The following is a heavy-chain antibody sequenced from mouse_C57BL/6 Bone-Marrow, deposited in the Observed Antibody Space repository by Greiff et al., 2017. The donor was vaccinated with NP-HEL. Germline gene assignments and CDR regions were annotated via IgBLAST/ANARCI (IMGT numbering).Heavy chain of an antibody. V-gene: IGHV1-50*01. Sequence: QVQLQQSGAELVKPGASVKLSCKASGYTFTSYWMQWVKQRPGQGLEWIGEIDPSDSYTNYNQKFKGKATLTVDTSSSTAYMQLSSLTSEDSAVYYCARDGLLRWGQGTLVTVSA. J-gene: IGHJ3*02. CDR2: IDPSDSYT. CDR1: GYTFTSYW. D-gene: IGHD1-1*01. CDR3: ARDGLLR.